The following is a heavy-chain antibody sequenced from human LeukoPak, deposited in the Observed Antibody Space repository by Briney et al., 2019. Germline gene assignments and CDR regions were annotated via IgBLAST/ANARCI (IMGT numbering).Heavy chain of an antibody. CDR1: GFTFSGYA. CDR2: INGSGGGT. Sequence: GGSLRLSCAASGFTFSGYAMNWVRQAPGKGLEWVSSINGSGGGTWYADSVKGRFTISRDNAKNTLWLQMTSLRAEDTAIYYCAKESRSWDASRTAFDYWGQGTLVTVSS. J-gene: IGHJ4*02. D-gene: IGHD1-26*01. V-gene: IGHV3-23*01. CDR3: AKESRSWDASRTAFDY.